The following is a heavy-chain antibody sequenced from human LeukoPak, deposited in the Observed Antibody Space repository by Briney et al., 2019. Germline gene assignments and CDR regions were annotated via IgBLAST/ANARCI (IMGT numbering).Heavy chain of an antibody. Sequence: SETLSLTCTVSGGSISSYYWSWIRQPPGKGLEWIGYIYYSGSTNYNPSLKSRVTISVDTSKNQFSLKLSSVTAADTAVYYCARDPHREGYFDYWGQGTLVTVSS. CDR3: ARDPHREGYFDY. V-gene: IGHV4-59*12. CDR1: GGSISSYY. CDR2: IYYSGST. J-gene: IGHJ4*02.